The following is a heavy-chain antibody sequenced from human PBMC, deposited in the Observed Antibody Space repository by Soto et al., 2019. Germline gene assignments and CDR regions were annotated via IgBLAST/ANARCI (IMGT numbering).Heavy chain of an antibody. CDR1: GFTFSSYA. V-gene: IGHV3-30-3*01. CDR2: ISYDGSNK. D-gene: IGHD3-22*01. CDR3: ARETVWLYDSSGYDTLDY. Sequence: GGSLRLSCAASGFTFSSYAMHWVRQAPGKGLEWVAVISYDGSNKYYADSVKGRFTISRDNSKNTLYLQMNSLRAEDTAVYYCARETVWLYDSSGYDTLDYWGQGTLVPVSS. J-gene: IGHJ4*02.